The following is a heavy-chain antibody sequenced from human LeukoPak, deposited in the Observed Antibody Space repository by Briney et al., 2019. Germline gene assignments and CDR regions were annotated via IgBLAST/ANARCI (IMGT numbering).Heavy chain of an antibody. Sequence: ERSLRLSCAASGFTFSLYAMHWVRQAPGKGLEYVSGISSNGGDTYYADSVKGRFTISRDNSKNTLYLQMSSLRAEDTAMYYCVKLSSRVSQTIDYWGQGTLVTVSS. J-gene: IGHJ4*02. CDR2: ISSNGGDT. V-gene: IGHV3-64D*09. CDR3: VKLSSRVSQTIDY. CDR1: GFTFSLYA. D-gene: IGHD6-13*01.